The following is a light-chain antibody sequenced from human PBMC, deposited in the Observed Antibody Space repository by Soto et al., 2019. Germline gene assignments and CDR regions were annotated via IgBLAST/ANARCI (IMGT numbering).Light chain of an antibody. CDR1: RSISTY. J-gene: IGKJ1*01. V-gene: IGKV3-11*01. Sequence: VVKQTQATLSLPPGVRSTLSNRASRSISTYLAWYQQKPGQAPRLLIYEALNRATGIPARFSGSGSGADYTLTISRLEPEDSAVYYCQQYGYSFWTFGQGTKVDIK. CDR2: EAL. CDR3: QQYGYSFWT.